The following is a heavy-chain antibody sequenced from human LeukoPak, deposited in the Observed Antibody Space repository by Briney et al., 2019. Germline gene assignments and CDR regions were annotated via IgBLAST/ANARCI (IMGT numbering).Heavy chain of an antibody. CDR3: ARDRVNIRNYYYYYMDV. CDR1: GGSISSSSYY. J-gene: IGHJ6*03. Sequence: SETLSLTCTVSGGSISSSSYYWGWIRQPPGKGLEWIGSIYYSGSTYYNPSLKTRVTISVNTSKNQYSLKLSSVTAADTAVYYCARDRVNIRNYYYYYMDVWGKGTTVTVSS. D-gene: IGHD1-14*01. CDR2: IYYSGST. V-gene: IGHV4-39*07.